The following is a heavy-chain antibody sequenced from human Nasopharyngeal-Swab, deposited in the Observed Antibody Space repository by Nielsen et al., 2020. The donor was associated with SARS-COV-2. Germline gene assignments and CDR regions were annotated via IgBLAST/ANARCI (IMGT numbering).Heavy chain of an antibody. CDR2: IIPIFGTA. CDR3: ARGPSRELQGAQGDY. V-gene: IGHV1-69*06. J-gene: IGHJ4*02. Sequence: WVRQAPGQGLEWMGGIIPIFGTANYAQKFQGRVTITADKSTSTAYMELSSLRSEDTAVYYCARGPSRELQGAQGDYWGQGALVTVSS. D-gene: IGHD5-24*01.